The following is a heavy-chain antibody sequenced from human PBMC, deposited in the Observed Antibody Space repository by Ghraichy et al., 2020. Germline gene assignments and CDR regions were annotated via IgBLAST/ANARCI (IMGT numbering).Heavy chain of an antibody. D-gene: IGHD3-16*02. V-gene: IGHV3-23*01. J-gene: IGHJ4*02. CDR1: GFSFSTYA. CDR2: ISGGGDAT. Sequence: GSLRLSCAASGFSFSTYAMSWVRQAPGKGLEWVSAISGGGDATQYADSEKGRFTITRDNSKSTLYLQMSSLRAEDTAVYYCAKGSGIWGSYRYLVDYWGQGTLVTVSS. CDR3: AKGSGIWGSYRYLVDY.